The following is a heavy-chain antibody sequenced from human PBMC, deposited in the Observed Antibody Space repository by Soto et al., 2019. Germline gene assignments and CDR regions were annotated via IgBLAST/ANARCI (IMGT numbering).Heavy chain of an antibody. CDR3: AQRTYVKESRFDY. CDR2: ILYSGSS. D-gene: IGHD3-16*01. V-gene: IGHV4-30-4*01. J-gene: IGHJ4*02. CDR1: GASIRSGDFY. Sequence: SETLSLTCIVSGASIRSGDFYWGWIRQPPGKGLEWIGYILYSGSSLYNPSLASRLNISGDTAKNQFSLNLRSVTAADTSVYYCAQRTYVKESRFDYWGQGVLVTVSS.